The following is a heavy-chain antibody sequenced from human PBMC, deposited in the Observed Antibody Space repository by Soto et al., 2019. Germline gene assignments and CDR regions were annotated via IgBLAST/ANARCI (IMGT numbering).Heavy chain of an antibody. Sequence: XETLSLTCAVSGGSISSSNWWSWVRQPPVKGLEWIGEIYHSGSTNYNPSLKSRVTISVDKSKNQFSPKLSSVTAADTAMYYCARYQVTPIDHWGQGTLVTVSS. D-gene: IGHD2-2*01. V-gene: IGHV4-4*02. CDR1: GGSISSSNW. CDR2: IYHSGST. CDR3: ARYQVTPIDH. J-gene: IGHJ5*02.